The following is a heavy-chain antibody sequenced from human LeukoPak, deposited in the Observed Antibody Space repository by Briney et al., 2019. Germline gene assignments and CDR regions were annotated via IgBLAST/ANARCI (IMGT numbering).Heavy chain of an antibody. V-gene: IGHV4-30-2*01. CDR2: IYHSGST. D-gene: IGHD3-10*01. CDR3: AREETYYYGSGNWFDP. J-gene: IGHJ5*02. CDR1: GGSISSGGYS. Sequence: SQTLSLTCAVSGGSISSGGYSWRWIRQPPGKGLEWIGYIYHSGSTYYNPSLKSRVTISVDRSKNQFSLKLSSVTAADTAVYYCAREETYYYGSGNWFDPWGQGTLVTVSS.